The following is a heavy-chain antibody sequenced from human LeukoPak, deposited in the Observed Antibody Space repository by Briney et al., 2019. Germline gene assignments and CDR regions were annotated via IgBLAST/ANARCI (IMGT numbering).Heavy chain of an antibody. CDR1: GGSITSSSYY. CDR2: INHGGST. CDR3: ARDHSIGYFDY. V-gene: IGHV4-39*07. D-gene: IGHD6-19*01. Sequence: SETLSLTCSVSGGSITSSSYYWGWIRQPPEKGLEWIGEINHGGSTNYNPSLKSRVTISVDTSKNQFSLKLSSVTAADTAVYYCARDHSIGYFDYWGQGTLVTVSS. J-gene: IGHJ4*02.